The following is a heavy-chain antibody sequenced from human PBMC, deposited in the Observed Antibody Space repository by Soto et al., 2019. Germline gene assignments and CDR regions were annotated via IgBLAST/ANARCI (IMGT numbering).Heavy chain of an antibody. D-gene: IGHD2-2*01. Sequence: EVQLVESGGGLVKPGGSLRLSCAASGFTFSSYSMNWVRQAPGKGLEWVSSISSSSSYIHYGDSVKGRITISRDNAKNSLYLQMNSLRAEDTAVYYCARDKVVVATPFDYYFYMDVWGKGTTVTVSS. CDR2: ISSSSSYI. CDR1: GFTFSSYS. CDR3: ARDKVVVATPFDYYFYMDV. V-gene: IGHV3-21*01. J-gene: IGHJ6*03.